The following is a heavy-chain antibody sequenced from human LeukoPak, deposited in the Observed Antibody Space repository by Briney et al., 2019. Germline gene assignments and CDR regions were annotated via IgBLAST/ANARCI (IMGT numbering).Heavy chain of an antibody. CDR3: ARPTGGYSGIAAFDI. CDR1: GYTFTGYY. V-gene: IGHV1-2*02. J-gene: IGHJ3*02. Sequence: ASVKVSCKASGYTFTGYYMHWVRQAPGQGLEWMGWINPNSGGTNYAQKLQGRVTMTTDTSTSTAYMELRSLRSDDTAVYYCARPTGGYSGIAAFDIWGQGTMVTVSS. D-gene: IGHD5-12*01. CDR2: INPNSGGT.